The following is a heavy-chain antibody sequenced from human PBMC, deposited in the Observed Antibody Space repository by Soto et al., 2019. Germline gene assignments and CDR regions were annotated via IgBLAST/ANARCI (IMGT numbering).Heavy chain of an antibody. CDR1: GFTFSSYG. D-gene: IGHD6-19*01. CDR2: ISYDGSNK. V-gene: IGHV3-30*18. Sequence: QVQLVESGGGVVQPGRSLRLSCAASGFTFSSYGMHWVRQAPGKGLEWVAVISYDGSNKYYADSVKGRFTIARDNSKNPLYLQMSSLRAEDTAVYYCVNDGSSGWPYYYGLDVWGQGTSVTVSS. CDR3: VNDGSSGWPYYYGLDV. J-gene: IGHJ6*02.